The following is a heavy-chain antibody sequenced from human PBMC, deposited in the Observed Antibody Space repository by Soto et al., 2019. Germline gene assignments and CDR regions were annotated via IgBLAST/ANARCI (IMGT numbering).Heavy chain of an antibody. Sequence: EVKLLDSGGGLVQTGGSLRLSCAASGFTFSSYAMGWVRQAPGKGLDWVSVISGSGGITYFADSVKGRFTISRDNSKNILYLQMNGLRAEDTAVYYCAKGITDTGGYYYYSMDVW. V-gene: IGHV3-23*01. CDR3: AKGITDTGGYYYYSMDV. J-gene: IGHJ6*01. CDR2: ISGSGGIT. CDR1: GFTFSSYA. D-gene: IGHD3-16*01.